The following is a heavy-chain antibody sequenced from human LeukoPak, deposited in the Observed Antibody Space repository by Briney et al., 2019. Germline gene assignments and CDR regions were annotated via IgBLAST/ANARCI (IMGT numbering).Heavy chain of an antibody. CDR1: GGTISNYY. D-gene: IGHD6-6*01. V-gene: IGHV4-59*01. CDR2: IYYTGST. CDR3: ARWGSIAVARFDY. Sequence: SETLSLTCTVSGGTISNYYWSWIRQPPGKGLEWIGYIYYTGSTNYNPSLTSRVNISVDTSKNQFSLNLTSVTAADTAVYYCARWGSIAVARFDYWGQGTLVTVSS. J-gene: IGHJ4*02.